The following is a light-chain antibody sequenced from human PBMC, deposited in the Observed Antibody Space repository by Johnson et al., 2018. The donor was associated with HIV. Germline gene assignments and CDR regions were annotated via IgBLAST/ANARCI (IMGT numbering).Light chain of an antibody. CDR2: DNN. V-gene: IGLV1-51*01. CDR3: GTWDSSLSAGGYV. Sequence: QSVLTQPPSVSAAPGQKVTISCSGSSSNIGNNYVSWYQQLPGTAPKLLIYDNNKRPSGIPDRFSGSKSGTSATLGFTGLQTGAEADYYCGTWDSSLSAGGYVFGTGTKVTVL. J-gene: IGLJ1*01. CDR1: SSNIGNNY.